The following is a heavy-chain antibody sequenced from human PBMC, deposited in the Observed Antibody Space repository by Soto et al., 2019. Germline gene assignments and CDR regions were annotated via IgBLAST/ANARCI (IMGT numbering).Heavy chain of an antibody. CDR2: IYYSGST. D-gene: IGHD3-22*01. J-gene: IGHJ6*02. V-gene: IGHV4-59*01. CDR3: ARGTYYYDSSGYGPYGMDV. Sequence: SETLSLTCTVSGGSISGYYWIWIRQPPGKGLEWIGYIYYSGSTNYNPSLKSRVTISVDTSKNQFSLKLSSVTAADTAVYYCARGTYYYDSSGYGPYGMDVWGQGTTVTVSS. CDR1: GGSISGYY.